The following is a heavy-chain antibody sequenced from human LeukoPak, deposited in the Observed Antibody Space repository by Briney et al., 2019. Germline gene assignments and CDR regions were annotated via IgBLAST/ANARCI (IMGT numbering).Heavy chain of an antibody. D-gene: IGHD2-8*01. CDR1: GFTFSTYV. J-gene: IGHJ3*02. V-gene: IGHV3-64*01. CDR2: ITGDGGYT. CDR3: ARVSTNDRRNASDI. Sequence: PGGSLRLSCAASGFTFSTYVMQWVRQAPGKGLEYVSAITGDGGYTYYANSVKGRFTISRDNSKKTLYLQMRSLRADDMAVYYCARVSTNDRRNASDIWGQGTMVTVSS.